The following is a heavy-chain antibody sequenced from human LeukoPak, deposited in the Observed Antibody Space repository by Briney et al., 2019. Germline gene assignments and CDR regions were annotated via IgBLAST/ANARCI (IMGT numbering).Heavy chain of an antibody. D-gene: IGHD4-23*01. CDR1: GGTFSSYA. V-gene: IGHV1-69*13. CDR2: IIPIFGTA. CDR3: ARGAVVTPGHYFDH. Sequence: SVKVSCKASGGTFSSYAISWVRQAPGQGLEWMGGIIPIFGTANYAQKFQGRVTITADEPTSTAYMELSSLRSEDTAVYYCARGAVVTPGHYFDHWGQGTLVTVSS. J-gene: IGHJ4*02.